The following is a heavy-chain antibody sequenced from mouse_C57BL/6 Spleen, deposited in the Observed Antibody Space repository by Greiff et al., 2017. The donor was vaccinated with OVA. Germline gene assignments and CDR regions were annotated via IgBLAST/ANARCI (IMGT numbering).Heavy chain of an antibody. Sequence: EVKLVESVAELVRPGASVKLSCTASGFNIKNTYMHWVKQRPEQGLEWIGRIDPANGNTKYAPKFQGKATITADTSSNTAYLQLSSLTSEDTAIYYCARSNYGSSYSYYAMDYWGQGTSVTVSS. D-gene: IGHD1-1*01. J-gene: IGHJ4*01. V-gene: IGHV14-3*01. CDR1: GFNIKNTY. CDR3: ARSNYGSSYSYYAMDY. CDR2: IDPANGNT.